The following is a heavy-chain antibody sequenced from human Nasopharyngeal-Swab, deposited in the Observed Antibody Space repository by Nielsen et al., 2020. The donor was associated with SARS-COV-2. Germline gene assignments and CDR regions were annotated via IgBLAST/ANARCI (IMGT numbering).Heavy chain of an antibody. Sequence: WVRQAPGQGLEWMGWINTNTGNPTYAQGFTGRFVFSLDTSVSTTYLQISSLKAEDTAVYYCARAERSQPGRWGQGTLVTVSS. V-gene: IGHV7-4-1*02. CDR2: INTNTGNP. CDR3: ARAERSQPGR. J-gene: IGHJ4*02. D-gene: IGHD1-1*01.